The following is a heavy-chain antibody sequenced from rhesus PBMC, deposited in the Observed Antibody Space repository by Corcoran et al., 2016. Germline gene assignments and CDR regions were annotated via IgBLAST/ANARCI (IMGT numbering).Heavy chain of an antibody. D-gene: IGHD3S6*01. CDR1: GGSISSCYYY. CDR2: TTYIGRT. V-gene: IGHV4-122*02. Sequence: QVQLPASGPGLVKPSETMSLTCAVSGGSISSCYYYWNWIRPPPGRGVEWIGYTTYIGRTISNPHLRSRVTISRATSKNPLSLKRSARTAADTAVYYWARPHDYGYDYTLSLDYWGQGVLVTVSS. J-gene: IGHJ4*01. CDR3: ARPHDYGYDYTLSLDY.